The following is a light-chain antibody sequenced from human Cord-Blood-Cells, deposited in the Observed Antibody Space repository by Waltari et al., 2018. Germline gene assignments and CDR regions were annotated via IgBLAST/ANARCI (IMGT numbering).Light chain of an antibody. J-gene: IGKJ1*01. V-gene: IGKV3-15*01. CDR3: QQYNNWWT. CDR2: GAS. CDR1: QSVSSN. Sequence: EIVMTQSPATLSVSPGERATLSCRASQSVSSNLAWYQQTPGQAPRLLIYGASTRATGIPALFRGSGSGTEFTLTISSLQSEDFAVYYCQQYNNWWTFGQGTKVEIK.